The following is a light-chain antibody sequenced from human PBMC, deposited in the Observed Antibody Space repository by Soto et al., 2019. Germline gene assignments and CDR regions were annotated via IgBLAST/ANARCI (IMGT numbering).Light chain of an antibody. Sequence: EIVLTQSPGTLSLSPGEGATLSCRASQSVSSTYLAWYQQKPGQAPRLLIYGASSRATGIPDRFSVSGSGTDFTLTISRLEPEDFAVYYCQQYGSSPFTFGGGNKVEIK. V-gene: IGKV3-20*01. CDR3: QQYGSSPFT. J-gene: IGKJ4*01. CDR1: QSVSSTY. CDR2: GAS.